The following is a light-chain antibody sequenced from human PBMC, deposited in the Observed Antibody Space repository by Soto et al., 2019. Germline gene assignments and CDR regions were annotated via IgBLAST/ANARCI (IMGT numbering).Light chain of an antibody. J-gene: IGKJ1*01. V-gene: IGKV3-11*01. CDR2: NNS. CDR3: HQRSNWWT. Sequence: IVFTQSPDTPSFFPGERAPLSCRASQSIISSLAWYQQKPGQDPRVLIYNNSTRATGIPARFSGSGSGTDFTLTISSLEPEDFAVYYCHQRSNWWTFGQGTKVDIK. CDR1: QSIISS.